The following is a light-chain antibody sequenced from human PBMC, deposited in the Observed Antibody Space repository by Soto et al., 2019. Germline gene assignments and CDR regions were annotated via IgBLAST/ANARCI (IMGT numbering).Light chain of an antibody. CDR2: GAS. V-gene: IGKV3-20*01. CDR1: QSISSSY. Sequence: TVLTQSPGTLSLAPGDRATLSCRASQSISSSYLAWYQQKPGQAPRLLIYGASSRATGIPDRFSGSGSETDFTLTISRLEPEDFAVYYCQQYGSSLTWTFGQGTKVDIK. CDR3: QQYGSSLTWT. J-gene: IGKJ1*01.